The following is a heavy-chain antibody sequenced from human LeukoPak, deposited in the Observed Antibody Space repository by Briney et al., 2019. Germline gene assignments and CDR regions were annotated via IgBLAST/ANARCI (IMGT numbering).Heavy chain of an antibody. V-gene: IGHV4-38-2*01. Sequence: KTSETLSLXCAVSGYSISSGYYWGWIRQPPGKGLEWIGSIYHSGSTYYNPSLKSRVTISVDTSKNQFSLKLSSVTAADTAVYYCARQGTYSSSWSSFDYWGQGTLVTVSS. CDR2: IYHSGST. J-gene: IGHJ4*02. CDR1: GYSISSGYY. CDR3: ARQGTYSSSWSSFDY. D-gene: IGHD6-13*01.